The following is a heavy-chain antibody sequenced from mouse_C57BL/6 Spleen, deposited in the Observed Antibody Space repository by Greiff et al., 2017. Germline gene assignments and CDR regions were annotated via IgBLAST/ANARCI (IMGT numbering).Heavy chain of an antibody. CDR2: IDPSDSET. D-gene: IGHD2-4*01. CDR1: GYTFTSYW. CDR3: ARSGVLRRRGYYAVDY. V-gene: IGHV1-52*01. Sequence: QVQLQQPGAELVRPGSSVKLSCKASGYTFTSYWLHWVQQRPIQGLEWIGNIDPSDSETHYNQKFKDKATLTVDTSSSTAYMQRSSLTSEDSAVYYCARSGVLRRRGYYAVDYWGQGTSVTVSS. J-gene: IGHJ4*01.